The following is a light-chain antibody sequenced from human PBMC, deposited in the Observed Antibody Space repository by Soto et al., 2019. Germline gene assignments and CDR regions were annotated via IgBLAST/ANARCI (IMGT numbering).Light chain of an antibody. CDR1: ESINSW. CDR3: QQLNSDPLT. J-gene: IGKJ4*01. CDR2: AAS. Sequence: DYQMTQSASTVSTYGGARVTITCKASESINSWLAWYQQKPGQAPKPLIYAASTLQSGVPSRFSGSGSGTDFTLTISSRQPEDFATYYCQQLNSDPLTFGGGTKVDIK. V-gene: IGKV1-5*01.